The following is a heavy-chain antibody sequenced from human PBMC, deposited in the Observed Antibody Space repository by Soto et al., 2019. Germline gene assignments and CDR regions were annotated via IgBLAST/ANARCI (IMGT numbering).Heavy chain of an antibody. J-gene: IGHJ3*01. CDR2: ISATGTT. CDR1: GDSMSSYY. Sequence: QVQLQESGPGLVEPSETLSLTCTVSGDSMSSYYWNWIRQSAEKGLEWIGRISATGTTSYIPSLQSRIRLSTDTSKNQFSLNLKFVTAADTAVYFCARDQSGAADVWGQGTIVTVS. CDR3: ARDQSGAADV. V-gene: IGHV4-4*07. D-gene: IGHD7-27*01.